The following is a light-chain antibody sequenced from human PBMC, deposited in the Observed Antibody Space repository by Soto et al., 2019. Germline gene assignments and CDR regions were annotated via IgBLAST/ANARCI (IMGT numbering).Light chain of an antibody. CDR1: SSDVGAYNY. CDR2: DVI. J-gene: IGLJ2*01. Sequence: QSALTQPASVSGSPGQSITISCTGTSSDVGAYNYVSWYQQHPGTTPKLMIYDVINRPSGVSNRFSGSKSGNTASLTISGLRAEDEADYYCSSYTTSSSVVFGGGTKLTLL. CDR3: SSYTTSSSVV. V-gene: IGLV2-14*03.